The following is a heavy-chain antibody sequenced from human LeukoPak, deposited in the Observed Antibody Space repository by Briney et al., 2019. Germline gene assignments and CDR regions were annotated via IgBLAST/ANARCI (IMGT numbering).Heavy chain of an antibody. CDR1: GYSFNTYW. CDR3: ARKYYFDSSLNLINTYYFDY. CDR2: IYPGDSDT. V-gene: IGHV5-51*01. J-gene: IGHJ4*02. Sequence: GESLKISCKGSGYSFNTYWIGWVRQMPGKGLEWMGIIYPGDSDTRYSPSFQGQVTISADKSISTAYLQWSSLKASDTAMYYCARKYYFDSSLNLINTYYFDYWGQGTLVTVSS. D-gene: IGHD3-22*01.